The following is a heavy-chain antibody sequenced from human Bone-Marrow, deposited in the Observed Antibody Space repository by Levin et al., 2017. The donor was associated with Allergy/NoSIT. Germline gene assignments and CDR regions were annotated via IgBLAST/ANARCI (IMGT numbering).Heavy chain of an antibody. V-gene: IGHV3-23*01. Sequence: PGGSLRLSCAASGFTFSSYAMSWVRQAPGKGLEWVSAISGSGGSTYYADSVKGRFTISRDNSKNTLYLQMNSLRAEDTAVYYGAKSHDYGDYTPIEWVDYWGQGTLVTVSS. CDR2: ISGSGGST. J-gene: IGHJ4*02. CDR3: AKSHDYGDYTPIEWVDY. CDR1: GFTFSSYA. D-gene: IGHD4-17*01.